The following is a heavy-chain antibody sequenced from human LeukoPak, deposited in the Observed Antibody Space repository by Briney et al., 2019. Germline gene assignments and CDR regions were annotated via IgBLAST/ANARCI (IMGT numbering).Heavy chain of an antibody. Sequence: HWXXQAPGKGLEXMGGFDPEDGETIYAQKFQGRVTMTEDTSTDTAYMELSSLRSEDTAVYYCATLDSSGFGYYFDYWGQGTLVTVSS. V-gene: IGHV1-24*01. CDR3: ATLDSSGFGYYFDY. CDR2: FDPEDGET. J-gene: IGHJ4*02. D-gene: IGHD3-22*01.